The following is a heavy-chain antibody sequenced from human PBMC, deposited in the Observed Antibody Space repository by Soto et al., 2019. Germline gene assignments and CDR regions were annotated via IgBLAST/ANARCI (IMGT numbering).Heavy chain of an antibody. CDR1: GGSISSGGYY. V-gene: IGHV4-31*03. D-gene: IGHD2-15*01. Sequence: QVQLQESGPGLVKPSQTLSLTCTVSGGSISSGGYYWSWIRQHPGKGLEWIGYIYYSGSTYYNPSLKSRVTISVDKSKNQLSLKLSSVPAADTAVYYCARGAVVASTLFDYWGQGTLVTVSS. CDR2: IYYSGST. CDR3: ARGAVVASTLFDY. J-gene: IGHJ4*02.